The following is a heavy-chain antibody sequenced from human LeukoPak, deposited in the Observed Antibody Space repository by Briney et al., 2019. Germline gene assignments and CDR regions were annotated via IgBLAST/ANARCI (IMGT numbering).Heavy chain of an antibody. CDR2: IYYSGST. J-gene: IGHJ4*02. V-gene: IGHV4-39*01. D-gene: IGHD5-24*01. Sequence: SETLSLTCTVSGGSISSSSYYWGWTRQPPGKGLEWIGSIYYSGSTYYNPSLKSRVTISVDTSKNQFSLKLSSVTAADTAVYYCARRDRDGWYFDYWGQGTLVTVSS. CDR3: ARRDRDGWYFDY. CDR1: GGSISSSSYY.